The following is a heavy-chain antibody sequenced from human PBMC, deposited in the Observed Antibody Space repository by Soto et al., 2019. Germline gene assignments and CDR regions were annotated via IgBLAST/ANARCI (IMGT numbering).Heavy chain of an antibody. D-gene: IGHD3-10*01. CDR3: AKDYGSGGYYKSQSYNFDY. Sequence: EVQLVESGGVVVQPGGSLRLSCAASGFTFDDYNMHWVRQPPGKGLEWVSLISWDGGRTYYADSVKGLFTISRENSDTSLYLRMDCVRTEDTALYNCAKDYGSGGYYKSQSYNFDYWGQGTLVTVSS. V-gene: IGHV3-43*01. J-gene: IGHJ4*02. CDR2: ISWDGGRT. CDR1: GFTFDDYN.